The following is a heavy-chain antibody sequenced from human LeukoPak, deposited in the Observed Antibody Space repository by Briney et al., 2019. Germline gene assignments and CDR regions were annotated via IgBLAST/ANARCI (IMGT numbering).Heavy chain of an antibody. V-gene: IGHV3-48*03. D-gene: IGHD3-10*02. CDR1: AFTYSTYE. Sequence: GGSLRLSCAASAFTYSTYEMNWVRQAPGKGLEWVSHIHSRGTTIYSADSVKGRFTISRDNAKNSLYLQMNSLSAEDTAVYYCAELGITMIGGVWGKGTTVTISS. J-gene: IGHJ6*04. CDR2: IHSRGTTI. CDR3: AELGITMIGGV.